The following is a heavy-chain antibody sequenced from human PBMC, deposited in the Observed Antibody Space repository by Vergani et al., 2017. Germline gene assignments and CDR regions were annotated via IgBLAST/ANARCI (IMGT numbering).Heavy chain of an antibody. CDR1: GFTFSNYA. Sequence: QVQLVESGGGVVQPGRSLRLSCAAFGFTFSNYAIHWVRQAPGKGLEWVAVISYDGSNKYYADSVKGRFTISRDNSKNTLYLQMNSLRTEDTAVYYCARAKESSYDFWSGPYYYYCMDVWAKGTTVTVSS. J-gene: IGHJ6*03. V-gene: IGHV3-30-3*01. D-gene: IGHD3-3*01. CDR2: ISYDGSNK. CDR3: ARAKESSYDFWSGPYYYYCMDV.